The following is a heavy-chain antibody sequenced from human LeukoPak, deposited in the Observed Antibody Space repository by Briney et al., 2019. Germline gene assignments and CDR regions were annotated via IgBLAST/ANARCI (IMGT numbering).Heavy chain of an antibody. J-gene: IGHJ6*03. V-gene: IGHV4-4*07. CDR1: GGSISSCY. Sequence: SETLSLTCTVSGGSISSCYWSWIRQPAGKGLEWIARIYTSVSTNYNPSLKGRVTMSVDTSKNQFSLKLSSVTAADTAVYYCARYCSGPPPGTNYYYMDVWGKGTTVTVSS. CDR3: ARYCSGPPPGTNYYYMDV. D-gene: IGHD2-15*01. CDR2: IYTSVST.